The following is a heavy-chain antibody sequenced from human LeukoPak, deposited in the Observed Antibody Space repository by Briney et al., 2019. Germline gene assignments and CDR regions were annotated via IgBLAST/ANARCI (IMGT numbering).Heavy chain of an antibody. V-gene: IGHV4-59*01. CDR3: ARVSGVTTGSHWFDP. CDR1: GGSISSYY. CDR2: LYYSGST. J-gene: IGHJ5*02. D-gene: IGHD4-11*01. Sequence: SETLSLTCTVSGGSISSYYWSWIRQPPGKGREWNGYLYYSGSTNYNPSLKSRVTISVDTSKNQFSLKLSSVTAADTALYYCARVSGVTTGSHWFDPWGQGTLVTVSS.